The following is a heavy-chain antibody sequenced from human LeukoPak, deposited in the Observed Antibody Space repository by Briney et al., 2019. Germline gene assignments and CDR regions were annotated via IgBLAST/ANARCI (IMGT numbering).Heavy chain of an antibody. V-gene: IGHV3-48*01. CDR1: GFTFSIYS. Sequence: GGSLRLSCAASGFTFSIYSMNWVRQAPGKGLEWVSYISSSSSTIYYADSVKGRFTISRDNAKNMLYLQMNSLRADDTAVYYCAKSAGYYASGSYSFDYWGQGTLVTISS. D-gene: IGHD3-10*01. J-gene: IGHJ4*02. CDR2: ISSSSSTI. CDR3: AKSAGYYASGSYSFDY.